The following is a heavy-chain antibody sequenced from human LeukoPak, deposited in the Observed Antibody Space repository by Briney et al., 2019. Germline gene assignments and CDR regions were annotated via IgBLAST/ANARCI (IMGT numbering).Heavy chain of an antibody. Sequence: GGSLRLSCAASGFTFSSYSMNWVRQAPGKGLEWVSYMSTGGSVIYYADSVKGRFTISRDNAKNSLYLQMNSLRAEDTAVYYCARDFRGYAYDYWGQGTLVTVSS. D-gene: IGHD3-22*01. CDR1: GFTFSSYS. CDR2: MSTGGSVI. J-gene: IGHJ4*02. V-gene: IGHV3-48*04. CDR3: ARDFRGYAYDY.